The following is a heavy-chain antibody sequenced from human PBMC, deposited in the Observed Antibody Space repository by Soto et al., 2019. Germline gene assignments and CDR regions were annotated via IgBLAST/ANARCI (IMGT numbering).Heavy chain of an antibody. CDR1: GYTFTSYG. CDR2: ISAYNGNT. CDR3: ARGYDFWSGYSPGWFDP. V-gene: IGHV1-18*04. Sequence: ASVKVSCKASGYTFTSYGISWVRQAPGQGLEWMGWISAYNGNTNYAQKLQGRVTMTTDTSTSTAYMELRSLRSDDTAVYYCARGYDFWSGYSPGWFDPWGQGTLVTVSS. D-gene: IGHD3-3*01. J-gene: IGHJ5*02.